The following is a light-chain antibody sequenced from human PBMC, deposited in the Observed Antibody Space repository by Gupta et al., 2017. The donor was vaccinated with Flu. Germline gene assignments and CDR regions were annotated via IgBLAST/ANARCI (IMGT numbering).Light chain of an antibody. CDR2: STS. Sequence: HTVVIPQPSLTVSPGGTVTLTCASSTGAVTSGYYPNWFQQKPGQAPRALIYSTSNKQSWTPARFSGSLLGGKAALTLSGVQPEDEAEYYCLLYYGGAPVVFGGGTKLTVL. J-gene: IGLJ2*01. CDR1: TGAVTSGYY. V-gene: IGLV7-43*01. CDR3: LLYYGGAPVV.